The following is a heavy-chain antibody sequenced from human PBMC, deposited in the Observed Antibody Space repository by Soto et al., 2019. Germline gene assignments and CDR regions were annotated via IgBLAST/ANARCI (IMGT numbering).Heavy chain of an antibody. J-gene: IGHJ3*02. CDR1: GYIFTSYW. CDR3: ARQVDGDYAYRRYDAFDI. V-gene: IGHV5-51*01. D-gene: IGHD4-17*01. CDR2: IYPGDSDT. Sequence: PEESLKISCKGSGYIFTSYWIGWVRQMPGKGLEWMGIIYPGDSDTRYSPSFQGQVTISADKSISTAYLQWSSLKASDTAMYYCARQVDGDYAYRRYDAFDIWGQGKMVTVSS.